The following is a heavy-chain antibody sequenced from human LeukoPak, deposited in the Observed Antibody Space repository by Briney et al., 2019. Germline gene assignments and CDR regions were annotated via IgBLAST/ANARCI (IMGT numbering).Heavy chain of an antibody. Sequence: ASVKVSCKASGYTFTSYGISWVRQAPGQGLEWMGWINPNSGGTNYAQKFQGWVTMTRDTSISTAYMELSRLRSDDTAVYYCARSPSDTIKYDYWGQGTLVTVSS. J-gene: IGHJ4*02. CDR2: INPNSGGT. CDR3: ARSPSDTIKYDY. V-gene: IGHV1-2*04. CDR1: GYTFTSYG.